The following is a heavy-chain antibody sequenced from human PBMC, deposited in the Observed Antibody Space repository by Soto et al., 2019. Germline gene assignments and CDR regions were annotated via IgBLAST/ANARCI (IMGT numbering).Heavy chain of an antibody. D-gene: IGHD6-13*01. CDR2: ISAYNVNT. Sequence: QVQLVQSGAEVKKPGASVKVSCKASGYTFTSYGISWVRQAPGQGLEWMGWISAYNVNTNYPQKLQGRVTRTTDTSTSTAYMELRSLRSDDTAVYYCASDWAAAGTLDYLGQGTLVTVSS. J-gene: IGHJ4*02. CDR1: GYTFTSYG. V-gene: IGHV1-18*01. CDR3: ASDWAAAGTLDY.